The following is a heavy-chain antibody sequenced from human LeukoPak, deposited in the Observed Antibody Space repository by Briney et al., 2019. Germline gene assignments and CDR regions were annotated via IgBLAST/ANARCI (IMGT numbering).Heavy chain of an antibody. V-gene: IGHV4-34*01. CDR3: ARLDGYCSGGSCYSVSFVDP. CDR2: VNHSGYT. D-gene: IGHD2-15*01. J-gene: IGHJ5*02. Sequence: SETLSLTCAVSGTSFSSYYWSWIRQPPGKGLEWIGEVNHSGYTNDNPSLKSRVTISVDTSKNQFSLKLSSVTAADTAVYYCARLDGYCSGGSCYSVSFVDPWGQGTLVTVSS. CDR1: GTSFSSYY.